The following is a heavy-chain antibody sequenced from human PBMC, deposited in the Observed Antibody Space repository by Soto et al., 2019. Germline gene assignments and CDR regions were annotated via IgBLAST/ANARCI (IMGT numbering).Heavy chain of an antibody. J-gene: IGHJ4*02. CDR1: GGSISSGGYY. Sequence: SETLSLTCTVSGGSISSGGYYWSWIRQHPGKGLEWIGYIYYSGSTYYNPSLKSRVTISVDTSKNQFSLKLSSVTAADTAVYYCARGRGTISGYYPFFDYWGQGALVTVSS. CDR2: IYYSGST. D-gene: IGHD3-22*01. CDR3: ARGRGTISGYYPFFDY. V-gene: IGHV4-31*03.